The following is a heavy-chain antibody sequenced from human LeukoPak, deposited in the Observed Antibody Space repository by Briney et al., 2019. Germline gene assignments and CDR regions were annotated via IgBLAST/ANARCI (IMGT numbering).Heavy chain of an antibody. CDR1: GFTFSSYW. V-gene: IGHV3-74*01. CDR3: ARETYYDTSGLDY. J-gene: IGHJ4*02. CDR2: INSDGSSI. Sequence: GGSLRLSCAASGFTFSSYWMHWVRQAPGKGLVWVSRINSDGSSISNADSVKGRLTISRDNAKNTLHLQMDSLRAEDTAVYYCARETYYDTSGLDYWGQGTLVTVSS. D-gene: IGHD3-22*01.